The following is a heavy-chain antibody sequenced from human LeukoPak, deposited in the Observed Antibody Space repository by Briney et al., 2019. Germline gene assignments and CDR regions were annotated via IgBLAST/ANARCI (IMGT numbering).Heavy chain of an antibody. D-gene: IGHD2-21*01. CDR1: GGSISSYY. J-gene: IGHJ4*02. CDR2: IYYSGST. V-gene: IGHV4-59*01. CDR3: ARGRGGDVVGIAPYYFDY. Sequence: SETLSLTCTVSGGSISSYYWSWIRQPPGKGLEWIGYIYYSGSTNYNPSLKSRVTISVDTSKNQFSLKLSSVTAADTAVYYCARGRGGDVVGIAPYYFDYWGQGTLVTVSS.